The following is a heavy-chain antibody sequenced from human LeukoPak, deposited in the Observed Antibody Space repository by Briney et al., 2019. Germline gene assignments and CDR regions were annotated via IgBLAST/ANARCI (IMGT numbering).Heavy chain of an antibody. D-gene: IGHD2-2*02. Sequence: PGGSLRLSCAASGFSFGSYWMNWVREAPGKGLVWVAHINTDGRTTTYADSVKGRFTVARDNAKNTLYLEMNRLRAEDTAVYYCARDNTYMFDYWGQGTQVTVSS. CDR3: ARDNTYMFDY. CDR1: GFSFGSYW. J-gene: IGHJ4*02. CDR2: INTDGRTT. V-gene: IGHV3-74*01.